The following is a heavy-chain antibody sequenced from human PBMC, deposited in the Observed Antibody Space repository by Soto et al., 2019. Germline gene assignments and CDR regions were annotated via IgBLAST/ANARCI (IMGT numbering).Heavy chain of an antibody. CDR3: ASFPYCSGGSCYIWDDY. J-gene: IGHJ4*02. D-gene: IGHD2-15*01. CDR2: IYHSGST. V-gene: IGHV4-30-2*01. CDR1: GGSISSGGYS. Sequence: QLQLQESGSGLVKPSQTLSLTCAVSGGSISSGGYSWSWIRQPPGKGLEWIGYIYHSGSTYYNPSLKSRVTISVDRSKNQFSLKLSSVTAADTAVYYCASFPYCSGGSCYIWDDYWGQGTLVTVSS.